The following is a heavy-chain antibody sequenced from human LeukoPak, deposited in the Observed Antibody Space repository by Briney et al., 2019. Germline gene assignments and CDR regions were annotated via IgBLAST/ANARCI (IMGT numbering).Heavy chain of an antibody. CDR3: ARDRYPAAKEFDY. CDR1: GFTFSNYW. Sequence: GGSLRLSCAASGFTFSNYWMHWVRQAPGKGLVWVSRLDTDGSDTSYADSVKGRFTISRDNAKNTLYLQMNNLRAEDTAMYYCARDRYPAAKEFDYWGQGTLVTVSS. CDR2: LDTDGSDT. D-gene: IGHD2-2*01. V-gene: IGHV3-74*01. J-gene: IGHJ4*02.